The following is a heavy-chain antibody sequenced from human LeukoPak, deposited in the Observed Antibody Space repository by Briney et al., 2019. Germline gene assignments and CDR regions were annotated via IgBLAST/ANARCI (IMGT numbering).Heavy chain of an antibody. D-gene: IGHD6-6*01. CDR1: GFTFSTYA. V-gene: IGHV3-23*01. CDR3: AIAAARYYFDY. Sequence: GGSLRLSCAASGFTFSTYAMSWVRQAPGKGLEWVSAISGSGGSTYYADSVKGQFTISRDNAKNTLYLQMNSLRAEDTAVYYCAIAAARYYFDYWGQGTLVTVSS. J-gene: IGHJ4*02. CDR2: ISGSGGST.